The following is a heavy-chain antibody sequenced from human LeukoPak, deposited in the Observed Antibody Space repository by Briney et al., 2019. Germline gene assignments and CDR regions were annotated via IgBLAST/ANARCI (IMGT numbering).Heavy chain of an antibody. D-gene: IGHD3-22*01. CDR3: ARDCVRDYYDSSGYEFQY. V-gene: IGHV1-18*01. J-gene: IGHJ1*01. CDR2: ISAYNGNT. CDR1: GYTFTSYG. Sequence: ASVKVSCKTSGYTFTSYGISWVRQAPGQGLEWMGWISAYNGNTNYAQKLQGRVTMTTDTSTSTAYMELRSLRSDDTAVYYCARDCVRDYYDSSGYEFQYWGQGTLVTVSS.